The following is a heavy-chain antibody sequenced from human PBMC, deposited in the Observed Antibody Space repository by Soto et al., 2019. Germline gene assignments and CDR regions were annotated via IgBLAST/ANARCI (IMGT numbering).Heavy chain of an antibody. V-gene: IGHV1-69*01. CDR1: GGTFSSYA. CDR3: ARDQGIAAAGATHEQNYYYGMDV. J-gene: IGHJ6*02. Sequence: QVQLVQSGAEVKKPGSSVKVSCKASGGTFSSYAISWVRQAPGQGLECMGGIIPIFGTANYAQKFQGRVTMAADESTSTAYMELSSLRSEDTAVYYWARDQGIAAAGATHEQNYYYGMDVWGQGTPVTVSS. CDR2: IIPIFGTA. D-gene: IGHD6-13*01.